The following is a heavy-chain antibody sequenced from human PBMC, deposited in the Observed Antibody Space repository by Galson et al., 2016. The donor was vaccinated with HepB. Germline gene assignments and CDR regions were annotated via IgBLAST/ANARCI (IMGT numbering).Heavy chain of an antibody. CDR1: GFTFSDYW. D-gene: IGHD3-22*01. V-gene: IGHV3-7*05. J-gene: IGHJ4*02. CDR3: SSAAYHYGSNGYYFAY. CDR2: IKQDGSEK. Sequence: SLRLSCAASGFTFSDYWVAWVRQTPGEGLEWVANIKQDGSEKYYVDSVKGRFTISRDNAKNSLYLQMNSLRPEDTAVYCCSSAAYHYGSNGYYFAYWGQGTLVTVSS.